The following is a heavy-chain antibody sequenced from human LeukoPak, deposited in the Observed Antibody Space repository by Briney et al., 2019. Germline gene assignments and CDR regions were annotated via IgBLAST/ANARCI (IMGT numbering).Heavy chain of an antibody. V-gene: IGHV4-34*01. CDR1: GGSFSGYY. D-gene: IGHD2-15*01. CDR3: ARILGYCSGGSCRDY. J-gene: IGHJ4*02. Sequence: SETLSLTCAVYGGSFSGYYWSWIRQPPGKGLEWMGELNHSGSTNYNPSLKSRVTISVDTAKNQFSLKLSSVTAADTAVYYCARILGYCSGGSCRDYWGQGTLVTVSS. CDR2: LNHSGST.